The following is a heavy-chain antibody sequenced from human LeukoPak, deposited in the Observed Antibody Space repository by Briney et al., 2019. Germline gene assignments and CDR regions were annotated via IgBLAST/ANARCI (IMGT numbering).Heavy chain of an antibody. J-gene: IGHJ4*02. CDR2: ISPAGTYI. V-gene: IGHV3-21*01. D-gene: IGHD5-12*01. Sequence: GGSLRLSCAASELSFKTYSMNWLRQSPGKGLEWVASISPAGTYIDYADSVKGRFTISRDNAKNSLYLQMNSLRVEDTAVYYCARSMKNCGYEIDYWGQGTRFTVSS. CDR3: ARSMKNCGYEIDY. CDR1: ELSFKTYS.